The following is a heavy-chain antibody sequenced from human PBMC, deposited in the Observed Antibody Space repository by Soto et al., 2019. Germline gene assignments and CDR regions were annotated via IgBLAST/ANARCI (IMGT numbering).Heavy chain of an antibody. D-gene: IGHD6-13*01. CDR3: TRAIQTSSWYGDRYWFDP. CDR1: GFTFGDYA. CDR2: IRSKAYGGTT. Sequence: PGGSLRLSCAASGFTFGDYAMSWFRQAPGKGLEWVGFIRSKAYGGTTEYAASVKGRFTISRDDSKSIAYLQMNSLKTEDTAVNYCTRAIQTSSWYGDRYWFDPWGQGTLVTVSS. V-gene: IGHV3-49*03. J-gene: IGHJ5*02.